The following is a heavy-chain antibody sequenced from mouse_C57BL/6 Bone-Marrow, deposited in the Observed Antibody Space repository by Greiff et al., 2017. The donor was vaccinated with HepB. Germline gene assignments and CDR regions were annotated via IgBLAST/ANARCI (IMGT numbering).Heavy chain of an antibody. V-gene: IGHV5-12*01. J-gene: IGHJ4*01. D-gene: IGHD1-1*01. CDR3: ARHGYYGSSPYAMDY. CDR2: ISNGGGST. CDR1: GFTFSDYY. Sequence: EVKLEESGGGLVQPGGSLKLSCAASGFTFSDYYMYWVRQTPEKRLEWVAYISNGGGSTYYPDTVQGRFTISSDNAKNTLYLQMSRLKSEDTAMYYCARHGYYGSSPYAMDYWGQGTSVTVSS.